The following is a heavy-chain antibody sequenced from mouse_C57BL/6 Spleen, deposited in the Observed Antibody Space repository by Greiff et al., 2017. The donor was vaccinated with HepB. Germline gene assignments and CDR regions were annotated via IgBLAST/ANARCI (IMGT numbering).Heavy chain of an antibody. Sequence: VKLVESGPGLVAPSQSLSITCTVSGFSLTSYAISWVRQPPGKGLEWLGVIWTGGGTNYNSALKSRLSISKDNSKSQVFLKMNSLQTDDTARYYCARQDSSGDYYAMDYWGQGTSVTVSS. CDR1: GFSLTSYA. J-gene: IGHJ4*01. V-gene: IGHV2-9-1*01. CDR2: IWTGGGT. CDR3: ARQDSSGDYYAMDY. D-gene: IGHD3-2*02.